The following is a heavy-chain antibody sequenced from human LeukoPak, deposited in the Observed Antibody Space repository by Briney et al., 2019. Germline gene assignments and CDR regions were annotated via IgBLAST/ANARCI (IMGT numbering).Heavy chain of an antibody. V-gene: IGHV1-2*02. D-gene: IGHD3-22*01. CDR1: GYTFTGYY. CDR2: INPNSGGT. Sequence: ASVKVSCKASGYTFTGYYMHWVRQAPGQGLEWMGWINPNSGGTNYAQKFQGRVTMTRDTSISTAYMELSRLRSDDTAVYYCARGLRRIVVVITYPFDYWGQGTLVTASS. CDR3: ARGLRRIVVVITYPFDY. J-gene: IGHJ4*02.